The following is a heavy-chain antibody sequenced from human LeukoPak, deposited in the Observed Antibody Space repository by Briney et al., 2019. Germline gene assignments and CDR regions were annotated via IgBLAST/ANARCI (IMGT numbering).Heavy chain of an antibody. V-gene: IGHV1-24*01. D-gene: IGHD1-26*01. CDR2: FDPEDDEK. J-gene: IGHJ4*02. Sequence: ASVKVSCKLSGDTLTELSMHWVRHSPAKGLEWMGSFDPEDDEKIYARNFQGRLTMTDDTSTNTAYMELSSLRSEDTVLYYCAISIVGAAEILYWGQGTLVTVSS. CDR3: AISIVGAAEILY. CDR1: GDTLTELS.